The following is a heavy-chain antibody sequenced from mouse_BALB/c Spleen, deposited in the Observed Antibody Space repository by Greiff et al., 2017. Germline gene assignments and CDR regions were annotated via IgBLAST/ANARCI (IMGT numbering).Heavy chain of an antibody. CDR3: AREDYDFAY. J-gene: IGHJ3*01. CDR1: GFSLTSYG. V-gene: IGHV2-2*01. D-gene: IGHD1-1*01. CDR2: IWRGGST. Sequence: VQRVESGPGLVQPSQCLSITCTASGFSLTSYGVHWVRQSPGKGLEWLGVIWRGGSTDYNAAFISRLSISKDNSKGQVFFKMNSLQADDTDIYYCAREDYDFAYWGQGTLVTVSA.